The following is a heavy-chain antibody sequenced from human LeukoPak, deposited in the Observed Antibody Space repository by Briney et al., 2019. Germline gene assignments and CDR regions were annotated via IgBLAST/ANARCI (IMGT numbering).Heavy chain of an antibody. D-gene: IGHD3-16*02. CDR2: ISAYNGNT. J-gene: IGHJ3*02. V-gene: IGHV1-18*01. CDR3: ATRYDYVWGSYRIDAFDI. CDR1: GYTVTSYG. Sequence: ASVKVSCKASGYTVTSYGISWVSQAPGQRLEWMGWISAYNGNTNYAQKLQGRVTMTTDTSTSTAYMELRSLRSDDTAVYYCATRYDYVWGSYRIDAFDIWGQGTMVTVSS.